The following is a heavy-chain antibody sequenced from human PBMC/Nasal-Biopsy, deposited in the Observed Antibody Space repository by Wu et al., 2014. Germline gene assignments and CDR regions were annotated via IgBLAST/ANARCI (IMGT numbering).Heavy chain of an antibody. V-gene: IGHV3-30*03. D-gene: IGHD6-6*01. J-gene: IGHJ4*02. CDR1: GFSFSSFG. CDR2: IASNGSNI. Sequence: LRLSCAASGFSFSSFGMHWVRQAPGKALEWLAVIASNGSNIYNADSVKGRFTVSRDDSQNTLYLQMNSLRVEDTAVYYCARDSIEGPTDFDYWGQGTLVTVSS. CDR3: ARDSIEGPTDFDY.